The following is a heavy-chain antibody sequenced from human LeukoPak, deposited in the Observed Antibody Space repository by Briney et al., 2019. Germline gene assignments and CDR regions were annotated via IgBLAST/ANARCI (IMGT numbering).Heavy chain of an antibody. CDR3: ARGRSCSGGGCYPITLDY. D-gene: IGHD2-15*01. J-gene: IGHJ4*02. Sequence: PSETLSLTCAVYGGSFSGYYWSCIRQPPGKGLGWIGEINHSGNTNYNPSLESRVTILVDASKNQFSLKLSSVTAADTAVYYCARGRSCSGGGCYPITLDYWGQGTLLTVSS. CDR1: GGSFSGYY. CDR2: INHSGNT. V-gene: IGHV4-34*01.